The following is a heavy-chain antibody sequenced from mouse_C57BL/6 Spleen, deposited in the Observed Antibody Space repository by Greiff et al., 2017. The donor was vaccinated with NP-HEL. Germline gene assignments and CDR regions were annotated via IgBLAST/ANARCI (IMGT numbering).Heavy chain of an antibody. CDR3: ARCGNYEEDYFDY. J-gene: IGHJ2*01. CDR1: GYTFTSYG. D-gene: IGHD2-1*01. Sequence: VQLQQSGAELARPGASVKLSCKASGYTFTSYGISWVKQRPGQGLEWIGEIYPRSGNTYYNEKFKGKATLTADKSSSTAYMELRSLTSEDSAVYFCARCGNYEEDYFDYWGQGTTLTVSS. V-gene: IGHV1-81*01. CDR2: IYPRSGNT.